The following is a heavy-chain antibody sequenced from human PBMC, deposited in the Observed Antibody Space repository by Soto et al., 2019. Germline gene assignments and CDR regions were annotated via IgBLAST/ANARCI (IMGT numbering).Heavy chain of an antibody. CDR2: INHSGST. V-gene: IGHV4-34*01. CDR3: SLQGGSRGGMDV. J-gene: IGHJ6*02. D-gene: IGHD1-1*01. CDR1: GGSFSGYY. Sequence: SETLSLTCAVYGGSFSGYYWSWIRQPPGRGLEWIGEINHSGSTNYNPSLKSRVTISVDTSKNQFSLKLSSVTAADTAVYYCSLQGGSRGGMDVWGQGTTVTVSS.